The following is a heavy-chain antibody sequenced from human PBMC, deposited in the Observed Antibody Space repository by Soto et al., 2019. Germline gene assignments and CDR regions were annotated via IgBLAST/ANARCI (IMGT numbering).Heavy chain of an antibody. V-gene: IGHV4-31*03. CDR3: ASIPRRGYSYGIDY. CDR2: IYFTGAT. D-gene: IGHD2-21*02. CDR1: GGSISSGTSY. J-gene: IGHJ4*02. Sequence: SETLSITCNVSGGSISSGTSYWTWIRQHPGEGLEWIGHIYFTGATYSNPSLRSRLTMSVDTSKNQFSLKLTSVTAADTATYYCASIPRRGYSYGIDYWGQGTLVT.